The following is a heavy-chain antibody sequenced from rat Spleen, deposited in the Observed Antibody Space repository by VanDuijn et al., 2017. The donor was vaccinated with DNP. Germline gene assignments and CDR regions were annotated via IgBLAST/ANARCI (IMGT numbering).Heavy chain of an antibody. V-gene: IGHV5-7*01. J-gene: IGHJ2*01. CDR3: VRWNSGHFDY. Sequence: EVQLVESGGGLVQPGRSLKLSCAASGFTFSDYNMAWVRQAPKKDLEWVAAISYDGGSTYYRDSVKGRFTISRDNAKTTLYLQMNSLRSEDMATYYCVRWNSGHFDYWGQGVMVTVSS. CDR2: ISYDGGST. D-gene: IGHD4-3*01. CDR1: GFTFSDYN.